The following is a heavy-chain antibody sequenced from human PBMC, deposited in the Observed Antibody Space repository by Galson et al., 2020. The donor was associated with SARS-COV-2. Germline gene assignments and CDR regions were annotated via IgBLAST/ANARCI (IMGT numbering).Heavy chain of an antibody. CDR1: GFTFSSYA. CDR2: ISYDGSNK. J-gene: IGHJ1*01. Sequence: GGSLRLSCAASGFTFSSYAMHWVRQAPGKGLEWVAVISYDGSNKYYADSVKGRFTISRDNSKNTLYLQMNSLRAEDTAVYYCAREGCGGDCYSGEYFQHWGQGTLVTVSS. V-gene: IGHV3-30-3*01. CDR3: AREGCGGDCYSGEYFQH. D-gene: IGHD2-21*01.